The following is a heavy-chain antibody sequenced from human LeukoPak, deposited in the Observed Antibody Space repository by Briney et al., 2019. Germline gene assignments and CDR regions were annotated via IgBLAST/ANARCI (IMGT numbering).Heavy chain of an antibody. J-gene: IGHJ4*02. V-gene: IGHV3-21*01. CDR1: RFTFSSYS. CDR2: ISSSSSYI. Sequence: PGGSLRLSCAASRFTFSSYSMNWVRQAPGKGLEWVSSISSSSSYIYYADSVKGRFTISRDNAKNLLYLQMNSLRAEDTAVYYCARESMVRGAHWPLDYWGQGTLVTVSS. D-gene: IGHD3-10*01. CDR3: ARESMVRGAHWPLDY.